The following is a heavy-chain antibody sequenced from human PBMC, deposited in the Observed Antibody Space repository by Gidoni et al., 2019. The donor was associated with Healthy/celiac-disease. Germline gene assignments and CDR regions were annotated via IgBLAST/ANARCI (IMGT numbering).Heavy chain of an antibody. V-gene: IGHV3-48*02. CDR3: ARDPPLSSNYYYYYMDV. J-gene: IGHJ6*03. CDR2: ISSSSSTI. Sequence: EVQLVESGGGLVQPGGSLRLSCATSGFPFTSYSTNWVRQAPGKGVEWVSYISSSSSTIYYADSVKGRFTISRDNAKNSLYLQMNSLRDEDTAVYYCARDPPLSSNYYYYYMDVWGKGTTVTVSS. CDR1: GFPFTSYS. D-gene: IGHD6-19*01.